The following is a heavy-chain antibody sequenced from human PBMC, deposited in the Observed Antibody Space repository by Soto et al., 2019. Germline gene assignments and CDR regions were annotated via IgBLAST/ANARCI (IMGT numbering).Heavy chain of an antibody. J-gene: IGHJ3*02. CDR2: INPNSGGT. CDR1: GYTFTGYY. D-gene: IGHD3-22*01. CDR3: ARGSMIVVVIMNDAFDI. V-gene: IGHV1-2*04. Sequence: ASVKVSCKASGYTFTGYYMHWVRQAPGQGFEWMGWINPNSGGTNYAQKFQGWVTMTRDTSISTAYMELSRLRSDDTAVYYCARGSMIVVVIMNDAFDIWGQGTMVTVSS.